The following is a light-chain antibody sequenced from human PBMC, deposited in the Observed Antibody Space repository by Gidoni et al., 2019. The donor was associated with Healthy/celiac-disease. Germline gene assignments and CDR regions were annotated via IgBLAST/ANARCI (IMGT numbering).Light chain of an antibody. Sequence: DIVMTHSLPVTPGEPASISCRSSQSLLHSNGYNYLDWYLQKPGQSPQLLIYLGSNRASGVPDRFSGCGSGTDFTLKISRVEAEEVGVYYCMQALQTPMYTFGQGTKLEIK. CDR3: MQALQTPMYT. V-gene: IGKV2-28*01. J-gene: IGKJ2*01. CDR1: QSLLHSNGYNY. CDR2: LGS.